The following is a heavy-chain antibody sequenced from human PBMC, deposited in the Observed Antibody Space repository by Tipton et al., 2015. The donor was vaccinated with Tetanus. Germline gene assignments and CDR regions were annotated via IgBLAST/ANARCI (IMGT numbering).Heavy chain of an antibody. CDR1: GFTFSSYN. Sequence: GSLRLSCAASGFTFSSYNMNWVRQAPGKGLEWVSYISSSGTTMYYADSVKGRFTISRDNAKNSLFLQMNSLRDEDTAVYYCVNFATSWGQGTLVTVSS. J-gene: IGHJ5*02. CDR3: VNFATS. CDR2: ISSSGTTM. V-gene: IGHV3-48*02.